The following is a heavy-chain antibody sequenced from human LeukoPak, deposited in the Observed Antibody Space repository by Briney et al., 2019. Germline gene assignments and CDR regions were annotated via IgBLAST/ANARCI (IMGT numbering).Heavy chain of an antibody. CDR1: GGSISSSSYY. V-gene: IGHV4-39*01. J-gene: IGHJ6*03. CDR3: ARPGFYYYYMDV. Sequence: KSSETLSLTCTVSGGSISSSSYYWGWIRQPPGKGLEWIGSIYYSGSTSYNPSLKSRVTISVDTSKNQFSLKLSSVTAADTAVYYCARPGFYYYYMDVWGKGTTVTVSS. CDR2: IYYSGST.